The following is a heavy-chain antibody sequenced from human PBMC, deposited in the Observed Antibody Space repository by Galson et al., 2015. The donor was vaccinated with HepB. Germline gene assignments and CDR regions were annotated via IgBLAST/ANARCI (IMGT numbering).Heavy chain of an antibody. D-gene: IGHD6-19*01. J-gene: IGHJ2*01. CDR3: ARVWYSSGWYKYWYFDL. V-gene: IGHV3-7*01. CDR1: GFTFSSYW. Sequence: SLRLSCAASGFTFSSYWMSWVRQAPGKGLEWVANIKQDGSEKYYVDSVKGRFTISRDNAKNSLYLQMNSLRAEDTAVYYCARVWYSSGWYKYWYFDLWGRGTLVTVSS. CDR2: IKQDGSEK.